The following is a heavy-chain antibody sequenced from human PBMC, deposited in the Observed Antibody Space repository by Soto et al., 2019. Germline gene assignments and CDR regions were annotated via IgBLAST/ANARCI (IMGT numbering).Heavy chain of an antibody. CDR2: ISGSGGST. Sequence: GGSLRLSCAASGFTFSSYAMSWVRQAPGKGLEWVSAISGSGGSTYYADSVKGRFTISRDNSKNTLYLQMNSLRAEDTAVYYCAEGRGIVGASHFDYWGQGTLVTVSS. CDR3: AEGRGIVGASHFDY. CDR1: GFTFSSYA. D-gene: IGHD1-26*01. J-gene: IGHJ4*02. V-gene: IGHV3-23*01.